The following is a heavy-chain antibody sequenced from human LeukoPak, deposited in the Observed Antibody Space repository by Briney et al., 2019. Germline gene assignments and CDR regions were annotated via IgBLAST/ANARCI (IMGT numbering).Heavy chain of an antibody. Sequence: KPSVTLSLTCAVYGGSFSGYYWSWIRQPPGKGLEWIGEINHSGSTNYNPSLKSRVTISVDTSKNQFSLKLSSVTAADTAVYYCARGPNLLRYFDWLLKYWGQGTLVTVSS. J-gene: IGHJ4*02. D-gene: IGHD3-9*01. V-gene: IGHV4-34*01. CDR2: INHSGST. CDR1: GGSFSGYY. CDR3: ARGPNLLRYFDWLLKY.